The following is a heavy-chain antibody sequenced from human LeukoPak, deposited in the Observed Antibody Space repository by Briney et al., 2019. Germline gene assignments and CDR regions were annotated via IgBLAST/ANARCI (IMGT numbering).Heavy chain of an antibody. J-gene: IGHJ3*02. CDR2: IYSGGST. V-gene: IGHV3-53*01. Sequence: GGSLRLSCAASGFTVSSNYMSWVRQAPGKGLEWVSVIYSGGSTYYADSVKGRFTISRDNSKNTLYLQMNSLRAEDTAVYYCARGVGTAMLNDAFDIWGQGTMVTVSS. D-gene: IGHD5-18*01. CDR1: GFTVSSNY. CDR3: ARGVGTAMLNDAFDI.